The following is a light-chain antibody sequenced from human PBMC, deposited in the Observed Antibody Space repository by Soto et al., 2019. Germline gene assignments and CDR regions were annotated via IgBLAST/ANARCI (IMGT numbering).Light chain of an antibody. J-gene: IGKJ1*01. CDR2: DAS. CDR1: QSVSSSY. V-gene: IGKV3-20*01. CDR3: QQYGSSSWT. Sequence: EIVLTPSPGTLSLSPVERATLSCRSSQSVSSSYLAWYQPKPGQAPRLLIYDASSRATGIPDRFSGSGSGTDFTLTISRLEPEDFAVYYCQQYGSSSWTFGQGTKVDIK.